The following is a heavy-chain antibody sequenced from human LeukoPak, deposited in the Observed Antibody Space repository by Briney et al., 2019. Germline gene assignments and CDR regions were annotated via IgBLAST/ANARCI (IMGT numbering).Heavy chain of an antibody. CDR2: VSAYNGDT. CDR3: ARVLSGVSRYFDWSCYFDY. Sequence: ASVKVSCKASGYTFTSYGISWVRQAPGQGLEWMGWVSAYNGDTNYAQKLQGRVTMTTDTSTSTAYMELRSLRSDDTAVYYCARVLSGVSRYFDWSCYFDYWGQGTLVTVSS. D-gene: IGHD3-9*01. CDR1: GYTFTSYG. V-gene: IGHV1-18*01. J-gene: IGHJ4*02.